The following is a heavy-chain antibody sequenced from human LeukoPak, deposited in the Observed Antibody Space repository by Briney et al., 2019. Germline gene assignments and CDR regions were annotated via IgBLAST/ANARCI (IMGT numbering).Heavy chain of an antibody. V-gene: IGHV3-43D*03. Sequence: GGSLRLSCAASGFTFDGYAMHWVRQVAGKGVQWVSLMTGDGESAYYAASVKGRFSISRENSKNSLFLQMNSLRGEDPALYYCAKDKLPMIRADAFDLRRQATMATLSS. CDR2: MTGDGESA. D-gene: IGHD4-23*01. J-gene: IGHJ3*01. CDR3: AKDKLPMIRADAFDL. CDR1: GFTFDGYA.